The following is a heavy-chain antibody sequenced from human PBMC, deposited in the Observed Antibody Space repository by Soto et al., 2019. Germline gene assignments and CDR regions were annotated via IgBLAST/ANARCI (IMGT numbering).Heavy chain of an antibody. CDR2: ISGSGGST. V-gene: IGHV3-23*01. J-gene: IGHJ4*02. CDR1: GFTFSVYA. Sequence: EVQLLESGGGLVQPGGSLRLSCAASGFTFSVYAMSWVRQAPGKGLEWVSAISGSGGSTYYADSVKGRFAISRDNSKNTLYLQMNSLRADDTAVYYCAKISLDISGYSSFSDYWGQGTLVTVSS. D-gene: IGHD3-22*01. CDR3: AKISLDISGYSSFSDY.